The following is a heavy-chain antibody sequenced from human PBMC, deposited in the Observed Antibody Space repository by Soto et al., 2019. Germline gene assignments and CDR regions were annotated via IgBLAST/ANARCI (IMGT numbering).Heavy chain of an antibody. J-gene: IGHJ4*02. V-gene: IGHV1-69*04. D-gene: IGHD3-9*01. CDR3: ARDGDKDYDILTGPDY. Sequence: ASVKVSCKASGGTFSSYTISWVRQAPGQGLEWMGRIIPILGIANYAQKFQGRVTITADKSTSTAYMELSSLRSEDTAVYYCARDGDKDYDILTGPDYWGQGTLVTVSS. CDR1: GGTFSSYT. CDR2: IIPILGIA.